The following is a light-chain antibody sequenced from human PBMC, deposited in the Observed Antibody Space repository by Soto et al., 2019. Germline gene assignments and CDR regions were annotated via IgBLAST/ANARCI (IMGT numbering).Light chain of an antibody. Sequence: EIVLTQSPATLSLSPGERATLSCRASQGVSSYLAWYQQKPGQAPRLLIYDASNRATGIPARFSGSGSGTDFTLTISSLEPEDFAVYYCQQYSNWPSFGGGTKVEIK. CDR3: QQYSNWPS. J-gene: IGKJ4*01. CDR1: QGVSSY. CDR2: DAS. V-gene: IGKV3-11*01.